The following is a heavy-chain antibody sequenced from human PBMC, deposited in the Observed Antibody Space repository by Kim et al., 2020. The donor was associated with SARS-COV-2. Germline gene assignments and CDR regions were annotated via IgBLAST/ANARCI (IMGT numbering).Heavy chain of an antibody. Sequence: VKDRFIITRDNSKNTMYQQMNSLRAEDTAVYYCAGRPSMVRGGVIPFDYWGQGTLVTVSS. D-gene: IGHD3-10*01. V-gene: IGHV3-23*01. CDR3: AGRPSMVRGGVIPFDY. J-gene: IGHJ4*02.